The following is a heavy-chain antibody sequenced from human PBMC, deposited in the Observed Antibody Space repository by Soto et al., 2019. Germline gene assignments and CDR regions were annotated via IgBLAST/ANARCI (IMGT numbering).Heavy chain of an antibody. CDR3: ARGGYCSGGNCYHPFDY. J-gene: IGHJ4*02. V-gene: IGHV4-39*01. D-gene: IGHD2-15*01. CDR1: GDSISSTSYY. CDR2: IYYSGST. Sequence: QLQMQESGPGLVKPSETLSLTCTVSGDSISSTSYYWGWIRQPPGKGLEWIGSIYYSGSTYYNSSLKSRVTVSVDTSKNQFSLKLSSVTAADTAVYYCARGGYCSGGNCYHPFDYWGQGTLVTVSS.